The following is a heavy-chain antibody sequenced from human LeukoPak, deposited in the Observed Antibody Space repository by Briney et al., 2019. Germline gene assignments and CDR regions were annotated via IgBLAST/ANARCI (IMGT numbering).Heavy chain of an antibody. D-gene: IGHD2-15*01. J-gene: IGHJ3*02. V-gene: IGHV3-13*01. CDR2: IGTAGDT. Sequence: GGSLRLSCAASGFTFSSYDMHWVRQATGKGLEWVSAIGTAGDTYYPGSVKGRFTISRENAKNSLYLQMNSLRARDTAVYYCARGLGGYCSGGSCATPAFDIWGQGTMVTVSS. CDR3: ARGLGGYCSGGSCATPAFDI. CDR1: GFTFSSYD.